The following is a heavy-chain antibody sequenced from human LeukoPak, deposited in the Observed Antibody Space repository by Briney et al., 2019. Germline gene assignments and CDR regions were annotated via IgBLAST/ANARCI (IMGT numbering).Heavy chain of an antibody. V-gene: IGHV3-30-3*01. CDR3: AKDFGITGTLYYYYYMDV. CDR1: GFTFSSYA. CDR2: ISYDGSNK. Sequence: GRSLRLSCAASGFTFSSYAMHWVRQAPGKGLEWVAVISYDGSNKYYADSVKGRFTISRDNSKNTLYLQMNSLRAEDTAVYYCAKDFGITGTLYYYYYMDVWGKGTTVTVSS. D-gene: IGHD1-7*01. J-gene: IGHJ6*03.